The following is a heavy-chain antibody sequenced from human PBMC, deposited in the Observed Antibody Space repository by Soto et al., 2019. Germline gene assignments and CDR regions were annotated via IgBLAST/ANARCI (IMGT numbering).Heavy chain of an antibody. CDR2: ISANNGNK. V-gene: IGHV1-18*01. D-gene: IGHD2-15*01. CDR1: GYTFTSYG. J-gene: IGHJ5*02. Sequence: QVQLVQSGAEVKKPGASVKVSCKASGYTFTSYGISWVRQAPGQGLEWMGWISANNGNKKNAQNFQGRVTMTTDTSTSTAYMELRSLRSDDTAVYYCARAYSPGLFDPWGQGTLVTVSS. CDR3: ARAYSPGLFDP.